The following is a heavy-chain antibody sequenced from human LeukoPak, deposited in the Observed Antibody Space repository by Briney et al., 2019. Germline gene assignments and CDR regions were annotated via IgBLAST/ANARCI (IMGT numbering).Heavy chain of an antibody. CDR1: GFTFSNAW. CDR2: IKSKTDGGTT. CDR3: TTDYYYDSISYQDY. J-gene: IGHJ4*02. D-gene: IGHD3-22*01. V-gene: IGHV3-15*01. Sequence: GGSLRLSCAASGFTFSNAWMSWVRQAPGKGLEWVGRIKSKTDGGTTDYAAPVKGRFTISRDDSKNTLYLQMNSLKTEDTAVFYCTTDYYYDSISYQDYWGQGTLVTVSS.